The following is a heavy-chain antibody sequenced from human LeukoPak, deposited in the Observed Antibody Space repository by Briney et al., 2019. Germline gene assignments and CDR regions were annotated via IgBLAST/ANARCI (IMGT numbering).Heavy chain of an antibody. Sequence: SETLSLTCAVSGGSISSYYWSWIRQPPGKGLEWIGHIYGSGSTNYYPSLKSRVTLSADTSKNKFSLKLSSVTAADTAVYYCAREGTSGTYRNWLDPWGQGTLVTVSS. V-gene: IGHV4-59*01. J-gene: IGHJ5*02. CDR2: IYGSGST. D-gene: IGHD1-1*01. CDR1: GGSISSYY. CDR3: AREGTSGTYRNWLDP.